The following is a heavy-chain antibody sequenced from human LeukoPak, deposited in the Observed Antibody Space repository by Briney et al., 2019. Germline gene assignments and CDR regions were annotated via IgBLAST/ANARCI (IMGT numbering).Heavy chain of an antibody. Sequence: GGSLRLSCVASGFTFSSYSMNWVRQAPGKGLEWVSFISSSRSYIYYADSVKGRFTISRDNAKNSLYLQMNSLRAEDTAVYYCARFISAPYYFDYWGRGTLVTVSS. J-gene: IGHJ4*02. V-gene: IGHV3-21*01. CDR1: GFTFSSYS. CDR3: ARFISAPYYFDY. D-gene: IGHD3-10*01. CDR2: ISSSRSYI.